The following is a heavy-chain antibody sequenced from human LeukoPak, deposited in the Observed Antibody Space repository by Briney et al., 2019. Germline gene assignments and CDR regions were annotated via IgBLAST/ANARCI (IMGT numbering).Heavy chain of an antibody. J-gene: IGHJ4*02. CDR2: FDPEDGET. D-gene: IGHD2-15*01. Sequence: ASVKVSCKVSGYTLTELSMHWVRQAPGKGLEWMGGFDPEDGETIYAQKLQGRVTMTTDTSTSTAYMELRSLRSDDTAVYYCARDPFKRYCSGGSCYSGYFDYWGQGTLVTVSS. CDR3: ARDPFKRYCSGGSCYSGYFDY. CDR1: GYTLTELS. V-gene: IGHV1-24*01.